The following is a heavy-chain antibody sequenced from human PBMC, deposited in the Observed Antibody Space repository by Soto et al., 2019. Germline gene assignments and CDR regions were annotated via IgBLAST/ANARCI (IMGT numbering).Heavy chain of an antibody. CDR1: GGSLSGGTNY. Sequence: PSETLSLTCTVSGGSLSGGTNYWSWVRQSPGKGLEWIGYIYYSGSTNYNPSLKSRVTISVDTSKNQFSLKLSSVTAADTAVYYCARDFRRGDWFDPWGQGTLVTVSS. D-gene: IGHD3-10*01. CDR2: IYYSGST. CDR3: ARDFRRGDWFDP. J-gene: IGHJ5*02. V-gene: IGHV4-61*01.